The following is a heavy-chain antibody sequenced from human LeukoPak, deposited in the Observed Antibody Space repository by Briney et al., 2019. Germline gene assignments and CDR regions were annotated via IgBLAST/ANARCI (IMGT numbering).Heavy chain of an antibody. Sequence: SETLSLTCTVSGGSISSYYWSWIRQPPGKGLEWIGYIYYSGSTNYNPSLKSRVTISVDTSKNQFSLKLSSVTAADTAVYYCVRVWRGSYSDWGQGTLVTVSS. CDR3: VRVWRGSYSD. V-gene: IGHV4-59*01. CDR2: IYYSGST. CDR1: GGSISSYY. J-gene: IGHJ4*02. D-gene: IGHD1-26*01.